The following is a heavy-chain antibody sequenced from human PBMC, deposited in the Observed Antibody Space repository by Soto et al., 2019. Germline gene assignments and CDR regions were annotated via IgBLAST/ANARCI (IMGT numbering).Heavy chain of an antibody. D-gene: IGHD3-16*01. CDR3: AKDLYYYDFSLDDS. CDR1: GFTFSTNT. J-gene: IGHJ5*02. Sequence: PGGSLRLSCAASGFTFSTNTMHWVRRPSGKGLEWVAAISYDGSNKYYADSVKGRFTISRDNSKNTVFLQMNSLRVEDTAVYYCAKDLYYYDFSLDDSWGQGTLITVSS. CDR2: ISYDGSNK. V-gene: IGHV3-30-3*01.